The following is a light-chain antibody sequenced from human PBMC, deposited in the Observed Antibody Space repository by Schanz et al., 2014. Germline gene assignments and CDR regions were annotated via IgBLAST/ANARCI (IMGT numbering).Light chain of an antibody. V-gene: IGLV2-14*03. CDR3: CSYVSSSAVL. Sequence: QAALTQPASVSGSPGQSITISCTGTSSDVGGYNYVSWYQQYPGKAPKLMIYDVSNRPSGVSNRFSGSKSGNTASLTISGLQAEDEADYYCCSYVSSSAVLFGGGTKLTVL. CDR1: SSDVGGYNY. J-gene: IGLJ2*01. CDR2: DVS.